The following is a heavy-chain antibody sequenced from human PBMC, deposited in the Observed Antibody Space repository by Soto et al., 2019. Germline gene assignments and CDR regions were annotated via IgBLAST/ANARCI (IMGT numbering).Heavy chain of an antibody. D-gene: IGHD3-22*01. CDR1: GGSISSSSYY. Sequence: SETLSLTCTVSGGSISSSSYYWGWIRQPPGKGLEWIGSIYYSGSTYYNPSLKSRVTISVDTSKNQFSLKLSSVTAADTAVYYCARVASSGYTGENGMDVWGQGTTVTVSS. J-gene: IGHJ6*02. CDR3: ARVASSGYTGENGMDV. CDR2: IYYSGST. V-gene: IGHV4-39*07.